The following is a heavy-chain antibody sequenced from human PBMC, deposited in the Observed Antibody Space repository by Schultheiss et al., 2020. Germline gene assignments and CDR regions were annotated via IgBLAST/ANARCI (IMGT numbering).Heavy chain of an antibody. CDR2: ISYDGSNK. Sequence: GGSLRLSCAASGFTFSSYGMHWVRQAPGKGLEWVAVISYDGSNKYYADSVKGRFTISRDNSKNTLYLQMNSLRAEDTAVYYCARDGTYYYDSSGYYPRFDYWGQGTLVTVSS. D-gene: IGHD3-22*01. CDR1: GFTFSSYG. CDR3: ARDGTYYYDSSGYYPRFDY. V-gene: IGHV3-30*03. J-gene: IGHJ4*02.